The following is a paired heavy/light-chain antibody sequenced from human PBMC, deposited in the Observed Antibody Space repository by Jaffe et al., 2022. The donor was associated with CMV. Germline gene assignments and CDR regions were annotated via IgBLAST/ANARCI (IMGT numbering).Light chain of an antibody. J-gene: IGKJ1*01. CDR1: QSISDW. Sequence: DIQMTQSPSTLSASVGDRVTITCRASQSISDWLAWYQQKPGKAPKLLIYKASSLESGVSSRFTGSGSGTEFTLTISSLQPDDSATYYCQQYDTTSWTFGQGTKVEIK. CDR2: KAS. V-gene: IGKV1-5*03. CDR3: QQYDTTSWT.
Heavy chain of an antibody. CDR1: GFPFINAW. CDR3: STGYFDYLWGSLH. CDR2: IKSKTDGGTT. J-gene: IGHJ4*02. D-gene: IGHD3-16*01. V-gene: IGHV3-15*01. Sequence: EVQLVESAGGLVKPGGSLRVSCAASGFPFINAWMYWVRQAPGKGLEWVGRIKSKTDGGTTDYAAPVRGRFTISRDDSKNTLYLQMNSLKTEDTAVYYCSTGYFDYLWGSLHWGQGTLVTVSS.